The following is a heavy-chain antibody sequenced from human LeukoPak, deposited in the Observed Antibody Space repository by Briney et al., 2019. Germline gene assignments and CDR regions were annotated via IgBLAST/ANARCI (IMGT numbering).Heavy chain of an antibody. V-gene: IGHV4-31*03. J-gene: IGHJ4*02. CDR3: ARHSSSSDVGVYFDY. CDR2: IYYSGST. D-gene: IGHD6-6*01. CDR1: GGSISSGGYY. Sequence: PAETLSLTCTVSGGSISSGGYYWSWIRQHPGKGLEWIGYIYYSGSTYYNPSLKSRVTISVDTSKNQFSLKLSSVTAADTAVYYCARHSSSSDVGVYFDYWGQGTLVTVPS.